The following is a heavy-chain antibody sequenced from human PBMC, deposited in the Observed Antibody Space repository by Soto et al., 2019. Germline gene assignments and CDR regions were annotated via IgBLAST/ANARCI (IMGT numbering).Heavy chain of an antibody. CDR2: ISSDDNT. CDR3: ARDILGGSYEFSH. D-gene: IGHD3-3*01. J-gene: IGHJ1*01. V-gene: IGHV3-66*01. CDR1: GFIVNNIF. Sequence: EVQLMESGGGLVQPGGSLRLSCAASGFIVNNIFMTWVRQAPGKGLEWLSTISSDDNTYYADSVKGRLTISRDSAKNTVYLQMNSLGAGDTAVYHCARDILGGSYEFSHGGQGTLVTVSS.